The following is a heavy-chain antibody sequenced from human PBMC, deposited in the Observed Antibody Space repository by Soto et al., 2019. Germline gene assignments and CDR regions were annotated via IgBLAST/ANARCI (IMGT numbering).Heavy chain of an antibody. Sequence: ASVKVSCKASGYTFTSYGISWVRPAPGQGLEWMGWLSAYNGNTSYAQKLQGRVTMTTDTSTSTAYMELRSLRSDDTAVYYCARDPSWIHLWTDAFDIWGQGTMVTVSS. CDR3: ARDPSWIHLWTDAFDI. D-gene: IGHD5-18*01. V-gene: IGHV1-18*01. CDR1: GYTFTSYG. CDR2: LSAYNGNT. J-gene: IGHJ3*02.